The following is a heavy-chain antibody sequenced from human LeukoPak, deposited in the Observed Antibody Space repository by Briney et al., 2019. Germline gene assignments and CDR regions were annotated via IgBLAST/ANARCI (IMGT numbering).Heavy chain of an antibody. D-gene: IGHD6-13*01. CDR3: ARPLRKPGIAAAGRWDDAFDI. Sequence: SETLSLTCTVSGGSISSYYWNWVRQPPGKGLEWIGYIYYSGSTIYNPSLKSRVTISVDTSKNQFSLKLSSVTAADTAVYYCARPLRKPGIAAAGRWDDAFDIWGQGTMDTVSS. V-gene: IGHV4-59*08. J-gene: IGHJ3*02. CDR2: IYYSGST. CDR1: GGSISSYY.